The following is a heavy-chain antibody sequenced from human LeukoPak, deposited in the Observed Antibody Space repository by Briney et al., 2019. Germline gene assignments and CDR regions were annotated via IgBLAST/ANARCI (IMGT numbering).Heavy chain of an antibody. CDR1: GGTFSSYA. D-gene: IGHD5-18*01. CDR2: IIPIFGTA. J-gene: IGHJ4*02. V-gene: IGHV1-69*01. Sequence: SVKVSCKASGGTFSSYAISWVRQAPGQGLEWIGGIIPIFGTANYAQKFQGRVTITADESTSTAYMELSSLRSEDTAVYYCARSSPVDTAMDTSGNYFDYWGQGTLVTVSS. CDR3: ARSSPVDTAMDTSGNYFDY.